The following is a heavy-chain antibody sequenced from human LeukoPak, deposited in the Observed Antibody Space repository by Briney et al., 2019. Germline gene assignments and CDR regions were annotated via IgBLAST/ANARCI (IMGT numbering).Heavy chain of an antibody. Sequence: PSETLSLTCAVYGGSSSGYYWSWIRQPPGKGLEWIGEINHSGSTNYNPSLKSRATISVDTSKNQFSLKLSSVTAADTAVYYCASSRAVVVPAAIGSLGFYFDYWGQGTLVTVSS. J-gene: IGHJ4*02. CDR2: INHSGST. D-gene: IGHD2-2*02. V-gene: IGHV4-34*01. CDR1: GGSSSGYY. CDR3: ASSRAVVVPAAIGSLGFYFDY.